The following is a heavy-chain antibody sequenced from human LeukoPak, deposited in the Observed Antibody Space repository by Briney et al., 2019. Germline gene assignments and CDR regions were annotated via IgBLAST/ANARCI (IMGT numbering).Heavy chain of an antibody. CDR3: ARGGGMDV. CDR1: GFTLSSYG. J-gene: IGHJ6*02. CDR2: IWYDGSNK. Sequence: GGSLRLSCAASGFTLSSYGMHWVRQAPGKGLEWVAVIWYDGSNKYYADSVKGRFTIPRDNAKNSLYLQMNSLRAEDTAVYYCARGGGMDVWGQGTTVTVSS. V-gene: IGHV3-33*01.